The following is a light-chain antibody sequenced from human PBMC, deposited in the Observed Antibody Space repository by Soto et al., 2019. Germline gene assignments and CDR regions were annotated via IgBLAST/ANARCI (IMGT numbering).Light chain of an antibody. V-gene: IGKV3-15*01. CDR1: QSVSNN. J-gene: IGKJ5*01. CDR3: EQYNNWFSIT. Sequence: EIVMTQSPATLSVSPGETATLSCRASQSVSNNVAWYQQKPGQAPRLLILGASTRATGIPARFSGSGSGTEFTLSISSLQSEDFAVYYCEQYNNWFSITFGQGTRLEIK. CDR2: GAS.